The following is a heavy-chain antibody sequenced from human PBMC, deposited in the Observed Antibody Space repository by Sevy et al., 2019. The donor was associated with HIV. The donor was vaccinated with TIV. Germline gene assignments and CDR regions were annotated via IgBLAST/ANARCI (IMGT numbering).Heavy chain of an antibody. V-gene: IGHV1-2*02. CDR3: AYGDGSGGHYPLYYFDV. Sequence: ASVKVSCKASGYTSSAYYIHWIRQAPGQGLEWMGWINPSNGGIHSAQKLQGRVSMTRDTSFSTVYMELSRLKSDDTATYFCAYGDGSGGHYPLYYFDVWGKGTTVTVSS. CDR2: INPSNGGI. CDR1: GYTSSAYY. J-gene: IGHJ6*03. D-gene: IGHD3-10*01.